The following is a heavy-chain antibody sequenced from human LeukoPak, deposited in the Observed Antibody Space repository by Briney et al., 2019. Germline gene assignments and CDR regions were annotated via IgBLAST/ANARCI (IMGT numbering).Heavy chain of an antibody. J-gene: IGHJ6*03. CDR1: GFTFSSYA. CDR2: ISGSGAST. Sequence: GGSLRLSCAASGFTFSSYAMSWVRQAQGKGLEWVSAISGSGASTYYADSVKSRLTISRDNSENTLYLQMNSLRAEDTAVYYCAKGPLVAAAGSYYYYMDVWGKGTTVTVSS. V-gene: IGHV3-23*01. CDR3: AKGPLVAAAGSYYYYMDV. D-gene: IGHD6-13*01.